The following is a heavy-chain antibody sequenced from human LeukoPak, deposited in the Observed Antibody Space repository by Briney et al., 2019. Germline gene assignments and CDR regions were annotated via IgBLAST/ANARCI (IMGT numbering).Heavy chain of an antibody. D-gene: IGHD3-10*01. V-gene: IGHV5-10-1*01. CDR1: GYSFTSYW. Sequence: GESLKISCKGSGYSFTSYWISWVRQMPGKGLEWMGRIDPSDSCTNYSPSFQGHVTISADKSISTAYQQWSSLKASDTAMYYCARQYYYGSGSYMADYWGQGTLVTVSS. CDR2: IDPSDSCT. CDR3: ARQYYYGSGSYMADY. J-gene: IGHJ4*02.